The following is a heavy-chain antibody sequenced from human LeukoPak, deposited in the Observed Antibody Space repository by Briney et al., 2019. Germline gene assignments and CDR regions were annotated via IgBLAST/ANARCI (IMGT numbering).Heavy chain of an antibody. CDR3: AREENGYGNFDY. CDR2: IYSGDNT. Sequence: PGGSLRLSCAASGFIFISNYMSWVRQAPGKGLEWVSVIYSGDNTYYADSVKGRFTISRDNSKNTLYLQMNSLRGEDMAVYYCAREENGYGNFDYWGQGTLVTVSS. V-gene: IGHV3-53*01. CDR1: GFIFISNY. J-gene: IGHJ4*02. D-gene: IGHD5-12*01.